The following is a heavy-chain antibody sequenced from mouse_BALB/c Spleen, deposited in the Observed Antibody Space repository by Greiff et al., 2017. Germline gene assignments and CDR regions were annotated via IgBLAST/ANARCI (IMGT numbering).Heavy chain of an antibody. CDR3: ARRRVKGSYDSYAMDY. D-gene: IGHD1-1*02. CDR2: INPYNDGT. J-gene: IGHJ4*01. V-gene: IGHV1-14*01. Sequence: EVQLQQSGPELVKPGASVKMSCKASGYTFTSYVMHWVKQKPGQGLEWIGYINPYNDGTKYNEKFKGKATLTSDKSSSTAYMELSSLTSEDSAVYYCARRRVKGSYDSYAMDYWGQGTSVTVSS. CDR1: GYTFTSYV.